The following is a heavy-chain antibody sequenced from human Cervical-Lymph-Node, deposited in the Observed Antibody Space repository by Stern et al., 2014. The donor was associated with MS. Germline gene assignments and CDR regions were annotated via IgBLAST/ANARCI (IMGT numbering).Heavy chain of an antibody. CDR2: ICFSGST. V-gene: IGHV4-59*01. Sequence: QLQLQESGPGLVKPSETLSLTCIVSGGSISSYYWSWIRQPPGKGLEWIGHICFSGSTNYNPSLQSRVTMSADMSKNQISLKLSSVTAADTAVYYCARAPYDFTNWYGMDVWGQGTTVTVSS. J-gene: IGHJ6*02. D-gene: IGHD1-1*01. CDR1: GGSISSYY. CDR3: ARAPYDFTNWYGMDV.